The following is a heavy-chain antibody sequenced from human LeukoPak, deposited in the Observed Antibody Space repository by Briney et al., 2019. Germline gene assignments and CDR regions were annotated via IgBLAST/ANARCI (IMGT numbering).Heavy chain of an antibody. CDR3: ARGTLYRGWSYYLDF. Sequence: PSETLSLTCTVSGYSISSGYYWGWIRQPPGKGLEWIGSIYHSGSTYYNPSLKSRVTISVDTSKNQFSLRLRSVTAADTAMYYCARGTLYRGWSYYLDFWGQGSQVTVSS. V-gene: IGHV4-38-2*02. CDR2: IYHSGST. J-gene: IGHJ4*02. CDR1: GYSISSGYY. D-gene: IGHD6-19*01.